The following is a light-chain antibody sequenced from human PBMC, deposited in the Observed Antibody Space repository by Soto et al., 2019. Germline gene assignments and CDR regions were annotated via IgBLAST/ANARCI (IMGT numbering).Light chain of an antibody. CDR2: DAS. V-gene: IGKV1-5*01. Sequence: DIQMTQSPSTLSATVGDRVTITCRASQSISTWLAWYQQKPGKAPKLLFYDASSLEVGVPSRFSGSGSRTEFTLTISSLQPDDYGTYYCQQYYDFRTFGQGTKVDIK. CDR3: QQYYDFRT. J-gene: IGKJ1*01. CDR1: QSISTW.